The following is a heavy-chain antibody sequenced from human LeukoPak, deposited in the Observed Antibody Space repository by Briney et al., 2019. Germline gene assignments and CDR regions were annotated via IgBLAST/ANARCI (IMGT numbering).Heavy chain of an antibody. D-gene: IGHD2-21*01. CDR2: INHSGST. J-gene: IGHJ6*03. CDR1: CGSFSGFY. V-gene: IGHV4-34*01. Sequence: SETLSLTCAVYCGSFSGFYWGWIRQPPGKGLEWVGEINHSGSTNYNPSLKSRVTISVDTSKNQFSLKLSSVTAADTAVYYCARQRRAYGYYYYYMDVWGKGTTVTISS. CDR3: ARQRRAYGYYYYYMDV.